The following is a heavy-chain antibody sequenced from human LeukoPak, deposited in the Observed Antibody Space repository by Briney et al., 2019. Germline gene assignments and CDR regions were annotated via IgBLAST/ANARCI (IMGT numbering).Heavy chain of an antibody. CDR3: ARYGSGSSGLDY. Sequence: SETLSLTCAVYGGSFSGYYGSWIRQPPGKGLEWIGEINHSGSTNYNPSLKSRVTISVDTSKNQFSLKLSSVTAADTAVYYCARYGSGSSGLDYWGQGTLVTVSS. J-gene: IGHJ4*02. V-gene: IGHV4-34*01. D-gene: IGHD3-10*01. CDR2: INHSGST. CDR1: GGSFSGYY.